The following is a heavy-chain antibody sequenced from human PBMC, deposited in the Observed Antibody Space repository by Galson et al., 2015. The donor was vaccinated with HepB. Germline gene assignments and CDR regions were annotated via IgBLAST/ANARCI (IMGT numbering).Heavy chain of an antibody. J-gene: IGHJ4*02. CDR3: ARASWGSSGYYYD. Sequence: SLRLSCAASGLTVSNNYMTWVRQAPGKGLEWVSVIYSGGGAYYADSVKGRFTISRDNSKNTLYLQMSSLRAEDTAVYYCARASWGSSGYYYDWGQGTLVTVSS. CDR1: GLTVSNNY. V-gene: IGHV3-53*01. D-gene: IGHD3-22*01. CDR2: IYSGGGA.